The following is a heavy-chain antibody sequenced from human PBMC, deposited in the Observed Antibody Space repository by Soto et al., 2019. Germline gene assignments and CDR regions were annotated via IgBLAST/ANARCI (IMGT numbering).Heavy chain of an antibody. CDR3: AHRQRVAMADPGMDA. CDR1: GFSLSTCGVG. V-gene: IGHV2-5*02. J-gene: IGHJ6*02. CDR2: IYWDDDK. Sequence: QITLKASGPTLVKPTQTLTLTCTFSGFSLSTCGVGVCWIRQPPGKPLEWLAIIYWDDDKRYSPSLKSRLTITKDISKNQVVITMSNMYPVDTATYYCAHRQRVAMADPGMDAWGQGTTVTVSS. D-gene: IGHD6-19*01.